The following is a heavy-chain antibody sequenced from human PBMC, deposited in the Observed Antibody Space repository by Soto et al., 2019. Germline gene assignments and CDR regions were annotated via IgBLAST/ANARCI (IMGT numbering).Heavy chain of an antibody. V-gene: IGHV5-51*01. Sequence: GESLKISCQGSGYNFAGYWIAWVRQMPGKGLELMGIIYPSDSDTRCRPSFQGQVTISADKSISSAYLQWSSLRASDTAMYYCARGGVSTRTFDYWGQGTPVTVSS. CDR1: GYNFAGYW. CDR2: IYPSDSDT. CDR3: ARGGVSTRTFDY. D-gene: IGHD3-3*01. J-gene: IGHJ4*02.